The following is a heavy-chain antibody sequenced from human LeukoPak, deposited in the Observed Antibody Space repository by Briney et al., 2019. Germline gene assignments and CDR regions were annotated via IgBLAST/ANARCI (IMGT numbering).Heavy chain of an antibody. Sequence: GGTLRLSCAASGFIVRSSYMSWVRQAPGKGLEWVSVIYSGGSPDYADSAKGRFTISTDNSKNTLYLQMNSLRVEDTAVYYCARDGADNSGYYFGSLWGQGTVVTVSS. CDR2: IYSGGSP. J-gene: IGHJ3*01. V-gene: IGHV3-53*01. D-gene: IGHD3-22*01. CDR3: ARDGADNSGYYFGSL. CDR1: GFIVRSSY.